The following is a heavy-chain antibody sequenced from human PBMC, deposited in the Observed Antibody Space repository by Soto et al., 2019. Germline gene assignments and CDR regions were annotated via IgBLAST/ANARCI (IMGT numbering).Heavy chain of an antibody. D-gene: IGHD2-15*01. Sequence: SETLSLTCTVSGAPITSNDYFWAWIRHPPGRGLEFIASMHTIGGTYHASSLKSRATMSLDTSKSQFSLKLQSVTAADTATYFCARIVVGATRHSDVDHWGQGTLVTVSS. CDR2: MHTIGGT. CDR1: GAPITSNDYF. J-gene: IGHJ4*02. V-gene: IGHV4-39*01. CDR3: ARIVVGATRHSDVDH.